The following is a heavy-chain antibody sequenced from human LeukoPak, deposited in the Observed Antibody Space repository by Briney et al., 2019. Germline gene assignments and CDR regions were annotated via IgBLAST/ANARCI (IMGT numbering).Heavy chain of an antibody. V-gene: IGHV3-30*04. J-gene: IGHJ6*04. Sequence: GGSLRLSCAASGSTFSTDAMHWVRQAPGKGLEWVAVISDDGSKIYYADSVKGRFTISRDNSKNTLYLQMNSLRAEDTAVYYCAELGITMIGGVWGKGITVTISS. CDR3: AELGITMIGGV. CDR1: GSTFSTDA. CDR2: ISDDGSKI. D-gene: IGHD3-10*02.